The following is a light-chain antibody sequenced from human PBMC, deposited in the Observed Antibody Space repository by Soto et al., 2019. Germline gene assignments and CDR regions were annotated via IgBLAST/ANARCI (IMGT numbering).Light chain of an antibody. CDR2: GAS. CDR1: QSVSSSY. J-gene: IGKJ1*01. V-gene: IGKV3-20*01. Sequence: IVLTQYPATLSLSPGERATLSCRASQSVSSSYLAWYQQKPGQAPRLLIYGASSRATGIPDRFSGSGSGTDFTLTISRLEPEDFAVYYCQQYDSSPWTFGQGTKVAI. CDR3: QQYDSSPWT.